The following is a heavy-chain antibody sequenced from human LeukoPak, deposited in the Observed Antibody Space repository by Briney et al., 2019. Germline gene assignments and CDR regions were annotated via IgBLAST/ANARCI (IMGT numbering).Heavy chain of an antibody. CDR1: GGSISSYY. J-gene: IGHJ4*02. CDR2: IYYSGST. V-gene: IGHV4-59*12. Sequence: SETLSLTCTVSGGSISSYYWSWIRQPPGKGLEWIGYIYYSGSTNYNPSLKSRVTISVDTSKNQSSLKLTSVTAADTAVYFCFADRGGDQGDSWGQGTLVTVSS. CDR3: FADRGGDQGDS. D-gene: IGHD3-16*01.